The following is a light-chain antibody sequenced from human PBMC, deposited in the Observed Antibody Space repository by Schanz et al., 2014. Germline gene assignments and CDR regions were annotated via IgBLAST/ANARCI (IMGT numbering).Light chain of an antibody. J-gene: IGLJ3*02. V-gene: IGLV1-44*01. CDR2: STN. Sequence: QSVLTQPPSASGTPGQRVTISCSGSSSNIGTNTVIWYQQLPGTAPKLLIHSTNQRPSGVPDRFSGSKSGTSASLAIIGLQAEDEADYYCQSYDSSLSAWVFGGGTKVTVL. CDR1: SSNIGTNT. CDR3: QSYDSSLSAWV.